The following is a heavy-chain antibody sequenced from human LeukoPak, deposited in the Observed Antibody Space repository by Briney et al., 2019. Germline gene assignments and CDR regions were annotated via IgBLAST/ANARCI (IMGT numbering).Heavy chain of an antibody. J-gene: IGHJ4*02. D-gene: IGHD5-18*01. CDR1: GFTLSDYS. V-gene: IGHV3-11*04. CDR3: ASSLNTVMVSPYYLEY. Sequence: GGSLRLSCAASGFTLSDYSMTWVRQAPGQGLEWISFLTSGGVSAFYADSVRGRFTVSRDDARNSLSLYMNTLRADDTAVYYCASSLNTVMVSPYYLEYWGPGTLLAASS. CDR2: LTSGGVSA.